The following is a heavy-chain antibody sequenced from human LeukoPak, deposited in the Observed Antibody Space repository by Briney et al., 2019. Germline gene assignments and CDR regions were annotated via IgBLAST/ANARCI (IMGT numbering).Heavy chain of an antibody. J-gene: IGHJ4*02. CDR2: IRFDGSEK. V-gene: IGHV3-30*02. CDR1: GFSFSSYG. D-gene: IGHD6-19*01. CDR3: ARDFVGSGYDY. Sequence: GGSLRLSCVASGFSFSSYGMHWVRRAPGKGLEWMTFIRFDGSEKYYADSVKGRFTISRDNSKNTLYLQMNSLRAEDTAVYYCARDFVGSGYDYWGQGTLVTVSS.